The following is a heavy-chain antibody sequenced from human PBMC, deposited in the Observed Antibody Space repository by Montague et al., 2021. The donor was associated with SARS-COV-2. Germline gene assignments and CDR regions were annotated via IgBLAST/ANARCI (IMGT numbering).Heavy chain of an antibody. Sequence: PALVKPTQTLTLTCTFSGFSLSTSGVGVGWIRQPPGKALEWLALIYWDDDKRYSPSLKSRLTITKDTSKNQAVLTMTNMDPVDTATYYCAHKTGLRYFDWLFQTNPTGGYFDLWGRGTLVTVSS. CDR1: GFSLSTSGVG. V-gene: IGHV2-5*02. D-gene: IGHD3-9*01. CDR3: AHKTGLRYFDWLFQTNPTGGYFDL. J-gene: IGHJ2*01. CDR2: IYWDDDK.